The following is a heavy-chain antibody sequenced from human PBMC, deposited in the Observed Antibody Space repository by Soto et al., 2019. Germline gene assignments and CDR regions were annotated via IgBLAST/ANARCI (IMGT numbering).Heavy chain of an antibody. V-gene: IGHV3-48*04. J-gene: IGHJ4*02. CDR2: ISSSSSTI. D-gene: IGHD2-15*01. Sequence: GGSLGLSCAASGFTFSTYAMNWVRQAPGKGLEWVSYISSSSSTIYYADSVKGRFTISRDNAKNSLSLQMNSLRAEDTAVYYCARDKGRSPLDYWGQGTLVTVSS. CDR1: GFTFSTYA. CDR3: ARDKGRSPLDY.